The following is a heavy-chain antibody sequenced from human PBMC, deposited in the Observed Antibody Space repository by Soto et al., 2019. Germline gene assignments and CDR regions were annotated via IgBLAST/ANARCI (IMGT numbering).Heavy chain of an antibody. J-gene: IGHJ5*02. CDR2: ITPVFGTA. Sequence: QVQLVQSGAEVKKPGSSVKVSCKASADTFNSYSLSWLRQAPGQRLEWMGGITPVFGTADYAQSFEDRLTITADDSTNTSYMEPSSPRSDDTAVLYCARSLEGTTVTNWFDPWGQGALVTVSS. D-gene: IGHD4-17*01. CDR1: ADTFNSYS. CDR3: ARSLEGTTVTNWFDP. V-gene: IGHV1-69*01.